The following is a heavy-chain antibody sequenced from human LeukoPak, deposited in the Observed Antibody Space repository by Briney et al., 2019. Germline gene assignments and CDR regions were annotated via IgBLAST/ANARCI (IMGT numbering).Heavy chain of an antibody. Sequence: GGSLRLSCAASGLTVSYNYMSWVRKAPGKGLEWVSLIYSGGSTRHADSVKGRFTISRDNSKNTLYLQMNSLRVEDTAVYYCARGPTVTAPGHWGQGTLVTVSS. J-gene: IGHJ1*01. CDR2: IYSGGST. CDR3: ARGPTVTAPGH. CDR1: GLTVSYNY. V-gene: IGHV3-53*01.